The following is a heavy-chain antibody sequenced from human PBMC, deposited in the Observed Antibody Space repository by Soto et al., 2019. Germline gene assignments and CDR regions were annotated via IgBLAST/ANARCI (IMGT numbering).Heavy chain of an antibody. D-gene: IGHD3-10*01. J-gene: IGHJ5*02. Sequence: QVQLMQSGAEVKKPGASVKVSCETSGYTFSSYGISWVRQAPGQGLEWMGWINNYSGNTKYAQKLQGRVTMTTDTSTSTAYMEVRSLQYDDTAVYYCARTYYYGSGTYYRSDPWGQGTLVTVSS. CDR3: ARTYYYGSGTYYRSDP. CDR2: INNYSGNT. V-gene: IGHV1-18*01. CDR1: GYTFSSYG.